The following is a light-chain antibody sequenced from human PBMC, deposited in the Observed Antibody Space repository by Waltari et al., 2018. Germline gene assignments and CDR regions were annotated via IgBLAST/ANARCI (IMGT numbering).Light chain of an antibody. CDR1: NRDVGSYDY. Sequence: QSALTQPASVSGSPGQSITISCTGTNRDVGSYDYVPWYQQYPGKAPKLLIYDVNNRPSGVSSRFSGSKSGNTASLTISGLQADDEADYYCSSYRSTSTLYVFGTGTKVTVL. CDR2: DVN. J-gene: IGLJ1*01. V-gene: IGLV2-14*03. CDR3: SSYRSTSTLYV.